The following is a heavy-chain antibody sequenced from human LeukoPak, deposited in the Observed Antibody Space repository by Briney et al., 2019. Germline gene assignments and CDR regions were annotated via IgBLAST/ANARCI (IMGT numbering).Heavy chain of an antibody. D-gene: IGHD6-19*01. CDR3: ARGSTYSSGWYTGFDY. Sequence: GGSLRLSCAACGFTFSSYSMSWVRQAPGKGLEWVSSITSSSSYIYYADSVKGRFTISRDNAKKSVYLQMSSLRAEDTAVYYCARGSTYSSGWYTGFDYWGQGTLVTVSS. V-gene: IGHV3-21*01. CDR2: ITSSSSYI. CDR1: GFTFSSYS. J-gene: IGHJ4*02.